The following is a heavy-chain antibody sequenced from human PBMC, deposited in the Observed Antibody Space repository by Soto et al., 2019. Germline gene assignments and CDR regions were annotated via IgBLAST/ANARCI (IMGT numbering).Heavy chain of an antibody. V-gene: IGHV4-34*01. J-gene: IGHJ5*02. D-gene: IGHD3-10*01. CDR1: DGSLSGHF. CDR3: ARGGDGSGNWFDP. CDR2: INHSGTT. Sequence: QVQLQQWGAGLLKPSETLSLTCAVYDGSLSGHFWSWIRQPPGKGLEWIGEINHSGTTNYNPSLKSRVTISADTSRNQFSLKVNSMTAADTAVYYCARGGDGSGNWFDPWGQGTLVTVSS.